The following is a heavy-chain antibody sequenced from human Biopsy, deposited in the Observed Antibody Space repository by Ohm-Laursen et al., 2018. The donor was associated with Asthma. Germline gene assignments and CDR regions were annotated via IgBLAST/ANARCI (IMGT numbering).Heavy chain of an antibody. Sequence: SLRLSCSASGFSFGSFGMHWVRQVPGKGPEWVALISFDGRYEYYADSVKGRFTISRDNPMRRLYLQMSSLTAEDTAVYYCASRGGDFWSGYYMDYWGQGTLVTVSS. CDR2: ISFDGRYE. CDR1: GFSFGSFG. J-gene: IGHJ4*02. CDR3: ASRGGDFWSGYYMDY. D-gene: IGHD3-3*01. V-gene: IGHV3-30*03.